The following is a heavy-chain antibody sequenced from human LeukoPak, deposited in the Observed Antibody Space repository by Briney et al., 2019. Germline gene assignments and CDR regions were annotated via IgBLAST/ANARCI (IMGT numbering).Heavy chain of an antibody. D-gene: IGHD3-16*01. V-gene: IGHV3-23*01. J-gene: IGHJ5*02. CDR2: ISGSGGST. CDR3: AKEPTSGWGNWFDP. CDR1: GFTFNSYA. Sequence: GGSLRLSCAASGFTFNSYAMSWVRQAPGEGLEWVSAISGSGGSTYYADSVKGRFTISRDNSRNTLYLQMNSLRAEDTAVYYCAKEPTSGWGNWFDPWGQGTLVTVSS.